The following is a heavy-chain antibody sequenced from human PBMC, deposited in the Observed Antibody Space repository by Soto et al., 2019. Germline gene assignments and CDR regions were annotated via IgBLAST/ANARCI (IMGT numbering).Heavy chain of an antibody. J-gene: IGHJ4*02. D-gene: IGHD3-3*01. CDR2: ISDGGDNT. CDR1: GFTFSTYA. V-gene: IGHV3-23*01. Sequence: PGGSLRLSCAASGFTFSTYAMSWVRQTPGKGLEWVSGISDGGDNTYYADFVRAGLTISRDNSKNTLYLRMNNLRAEESAVYYCEEGGEWSFTFVYRGPGTLGNVPS. CDR3: EEGGEWSFTFVY.